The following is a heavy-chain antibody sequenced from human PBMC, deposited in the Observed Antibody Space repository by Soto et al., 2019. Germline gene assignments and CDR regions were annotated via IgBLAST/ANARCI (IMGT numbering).Heavy chain of an antibody. D-gene: IGHD5-12*01. V-gene: IGHV4-34*01. J-gene: IGHJ4*02. CDR1: GGSFSGYY. CDR2: INHSGST. Sequence: SETLSLTCAVYGGSFSGYYWSWIRQPPGKGLEWIGEINHSGSTNYNPSLKSRVTISVDTSKNQFSLKLSSVTAADTAVYYCARSLRDGYNVVGYFDYWGQGTLVTVSS. CDR3: ARSLRDGYNVVGYFDY.